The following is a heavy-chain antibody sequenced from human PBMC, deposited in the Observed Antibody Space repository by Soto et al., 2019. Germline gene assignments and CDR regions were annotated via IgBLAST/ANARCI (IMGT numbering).Heavy chain of an antibody. D-gene: IGHD2-21*02. J-gene: IGHJ6*02. Sequence: GGSLRLSCAASGVTFSTAWVNWVRQAPGEGLEWVGRIKSKSDGGATDYAASLKGRFTISRDDSKNTVYLQMNSLKTEDTAVYYCTRDLAPGIPRGLDVWGQGITVTVSS. V-gene: IGHV3-15*07. CDR1: GVTFSTAW. CDR2: IKSKSDGGAT. CDR3: TRDLAPGIPRGLDV.